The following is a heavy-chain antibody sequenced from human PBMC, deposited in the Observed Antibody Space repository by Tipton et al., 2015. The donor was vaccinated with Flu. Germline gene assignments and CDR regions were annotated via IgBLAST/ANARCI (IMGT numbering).Heavy chain of an antibody. CDR3: AREGPYFYGMDV. CDR2: IDFSGST. V-gene: IGHV4-31*02. CDR1: GDSVSNSDYY. J-gene: IGHJ6*02. Sequence: LRLSCTVSGDSVSNSDYYWNWIRQEPGKGLEWIGHIDFSGSTHYSPSLKSRLTISIDTSKNQFSLRLNGVTGADTAVYYCAREGPYFYGMDVWGQGTTVTVSS.